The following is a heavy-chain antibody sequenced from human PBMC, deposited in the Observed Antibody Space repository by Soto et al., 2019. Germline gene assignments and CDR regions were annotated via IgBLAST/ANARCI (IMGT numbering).Heavy chain of an antibody. CDR1: GGSISSSSYY. CDR3: ARQSVVPAAMADYYMDV. D-gene: IGHD2-2*01. Sequence: SETLSLTCTVSGGSISSSSYYWGWIRQPPGKGLEWIGSIYYSGSTYYNSSLKSRVTISVDTSKNQFSLKLSSVTAADTAVYYCARQSVVPAAMADYYMDVWGKGTTVTVSS. J-gene: IGHJ6*03. V-gene: IGHV4-39*01. CDR2: IYYSGST.